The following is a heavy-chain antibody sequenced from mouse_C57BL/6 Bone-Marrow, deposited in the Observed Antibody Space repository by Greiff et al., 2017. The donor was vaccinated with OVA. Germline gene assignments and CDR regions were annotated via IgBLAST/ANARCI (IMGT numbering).Heavy chain of an antibody. Sequence: QVQLQQPGAELVKPGASVKMSCKASGYTFTSYWITWVKQRPGQGLEWIGDIYPGSGSTNYNEKFKSKATLTVDTSSSTAYMQLSILTAEDSAVYYCAREPYDYDGYFDVWGTGTTVTVSS. CDR1: GYTFTSYW. J-gene: IGHJ1*03. D-gene: IGHD2-4*01. CDR3: AREPYDYDGYFDV. V-gene: IGHV1-55*01. CDR2: IYPGSGST.